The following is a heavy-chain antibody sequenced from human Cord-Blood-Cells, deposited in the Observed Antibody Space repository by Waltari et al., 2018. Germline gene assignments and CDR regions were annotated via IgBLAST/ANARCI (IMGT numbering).Heavy chain of an antibody. CDR1: GFTFSSYS. V-gene: IGHV3-48*02. CDR3: ASNPKDGWYFDL. CDR2: ISSSSSTI. Sequence: EVQLVESGGGLVQPGGSLSLPCAASGFTFSSYSMHWVRQAPGKGLELVSYISSSSSTIYYAESVKGRFTISRDNAKNSLYLQMNSLRDEDTAVYYCASNPKDGWYFDLWGRGTLVTVSS. J-gene: IGHJ2*01.